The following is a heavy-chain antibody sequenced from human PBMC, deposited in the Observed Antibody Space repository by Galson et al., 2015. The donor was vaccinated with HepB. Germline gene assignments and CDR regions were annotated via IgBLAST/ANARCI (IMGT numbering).Heavy chain of an antibody. J-gene: IGHJ5*02. D-gene: IGHD6-19*01. Sequence: SLRLSCAASGFTFSSYRMHWVRQAPGKGLVWVSRINSDGSSTSYADSVKGRFTISRDNAKNTLYLQMNSLRAEDTAVYYCARDQSSSWESGWGWFDPWGQGTLVTVSS. CDR1: GFTFSSYR. V-gene: IGHV3-74*01. CDR3: ARDQSSSWESGWGWFDP. CDR2: INSDGSST.